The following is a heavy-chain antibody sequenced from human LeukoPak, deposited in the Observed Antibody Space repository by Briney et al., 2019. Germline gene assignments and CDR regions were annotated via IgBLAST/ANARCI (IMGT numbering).Heavy chain of an antibody. J-gene: IGHJ4*02. V-gene: IGHV3-30*18. Sequence: GGSLRLSCAASGFTFSSYGMHWVRQAPVKGLEWVVVISYDGSNKYYADSVKGRFTISRDNSKNTLYLQMNSLRAEDTAVYYCAKNYDSSGYYSYFDYWGQGTLVTVSS. CDR1: GFTFSSYG. D-gene: IGHD3-22*01. CDR2: ISYDGSNK. CDR3: AKNYDSSGYYSYFDY.